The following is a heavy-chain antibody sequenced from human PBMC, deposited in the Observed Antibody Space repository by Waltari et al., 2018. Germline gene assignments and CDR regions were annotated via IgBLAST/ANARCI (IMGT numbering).Heavy chain of an antibody. CDR1: GYTFTDYY. J-gene: IGHJ4*02. Sequence: EVQLVQSGAEVKKPGATVKISCKASGYTFTDYYMHWVQQAPGKGLEWMGRVDPEDGETIYAEKFQGRVTITADTSTDTAYMELSSLRSDDTAVYYCARHFAAGYDGSGSGYWGQGTLVTVSS. CDR3: ARHFAAGYDGSGSGY. CDR2: VDPEDGET. D-gene: IGHD3-22*01. V-gene: IGHV1-69-2*01.